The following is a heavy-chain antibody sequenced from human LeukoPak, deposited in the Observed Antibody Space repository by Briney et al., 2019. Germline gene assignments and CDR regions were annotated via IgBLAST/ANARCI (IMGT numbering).Heavy chain of an antibody. D-gene: IGHD2-2*01. CDR3: ARDVGEYCSSTNCYASDY. J-gene: IGHJ4*02. V-gene: IGHV1-2*02. CDR2: INPNSGGT. CDR1: GYTFTEFS. Sequence: GSVKVSCKASGYTFTEFSLHWVRQAPGQGLEWLGWINPNSGGTNYAQKFQDRVTMTRDTSISTAYMELGSLTSDDTAVYYCARDVGEYCSSTNCYASDYWGQGTLVTVSS.